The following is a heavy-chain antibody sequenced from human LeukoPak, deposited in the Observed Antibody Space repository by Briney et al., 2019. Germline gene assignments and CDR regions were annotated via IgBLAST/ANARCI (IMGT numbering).Heavy chain of an antibody. CDR1: GGSISSSSYY. CDR2: ISYIGST. CDR3: TRANLEKGWLRLMGWDAAMGNFDY. D-gene: IGHD5-12*01. V-gene: IGHV4-39*07. J-gene: IGHJ4*02. Sequence: SETLSLTCTVSGGSISSSSYYWGWIRQPPGKGLEWIGTISYIGSTYYTPSLKSRVTISVDTSKKLFSLKLSSVTAADTAVYYCTRANLEKGWLRLMGWDAAMGNFDYWGQGILVTVSS.